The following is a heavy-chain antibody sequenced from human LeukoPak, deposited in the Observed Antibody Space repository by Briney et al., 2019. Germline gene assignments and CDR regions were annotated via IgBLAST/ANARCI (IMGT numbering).Heavy chain of an antibody. CDR1: GYQFANDW. V-gene: IGHV5-51*01. Sequence: GESLKISCNSSGYQFANDWIAWVRQMPGKGPEWMGSIYPANSDTRYSPSFQGQVTISADKSISTAYLQWSTLKASDTAMYYCGRVPSIGAVDKSISVYWGQGTLVTVSS. CDR3: GRVPSIGAVDKSISVY. J-gene: IGHJ4*02. CDR2: IYPANSDT. D-gene: IGHD6-13*01.